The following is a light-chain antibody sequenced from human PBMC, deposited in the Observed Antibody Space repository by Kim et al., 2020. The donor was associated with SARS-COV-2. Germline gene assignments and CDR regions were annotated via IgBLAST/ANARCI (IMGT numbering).Light chain of an antibody. J-gene: IGKJ2*01. CDR2: GAS. CDR3: QQNYKMHT. CDR1: QSISTY. Sequence: LYASVGYRVTITCRASQSISTYLNWYQQKPGKAPKLLIYGASTLQSGVPSRFSGSGSGTDFTLSISSLQPDDFATYYCQQNYKMHTFGQGTKLEI. V-gene: IGKV1-39*01.